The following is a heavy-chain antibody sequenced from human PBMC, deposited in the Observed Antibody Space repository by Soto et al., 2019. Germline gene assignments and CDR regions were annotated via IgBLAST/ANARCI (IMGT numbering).Heavy chain of an antibody. J-gene: IGHJ5*02. CDR3: ARVVGALGHWFDP. CDR1: GYTFTSYT. V-gene: IGHV1-18*01. D-gene: IGHD1-26*01. CDR2: ISPYNGNT. Sequence: QVQLVQSGAEVKEPGASVKVSCKASGYTFTSYTISWVRQAPGQGLEWMGRISPYNGNTNYAQKLQGRATMTTDTSTSIAYMELRSLRSDDTAVYYCARVVGALGHWFDPWGQGTRVTVSS.